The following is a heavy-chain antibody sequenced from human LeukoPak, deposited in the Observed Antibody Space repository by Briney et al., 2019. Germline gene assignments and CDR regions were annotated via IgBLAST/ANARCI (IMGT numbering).Heavy chain of an antibody. CDR1: GGSISSYY. V-gene: IGHV4-59*01. CDR2: IYYSGST. Sequence: SETLSLTCTVSGGSISSYYWSWIRQPPGKGLEWIGYIYYSGSTNYNPSLKSRVTISVDTSKNQFSLKLSSVTAADTAVYYCARNSLGQWLVNWFDPWGQGTLVTVSS. D-gene: IGHD6-19*01. CDR3: ARNSLGQWLVNWFDP. J-gene: IGHJ5*02.